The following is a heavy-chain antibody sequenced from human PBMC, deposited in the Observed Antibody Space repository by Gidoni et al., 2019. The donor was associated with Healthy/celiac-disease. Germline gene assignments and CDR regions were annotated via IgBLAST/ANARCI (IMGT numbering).Heavy chain of an antibody. CDR1: GYSCTSYW. Sequence: EVQLVQSGAAVKKPGESLRISCKGSGYSCTSYWISWVRQMPGKGLEWMGRIDPSDSYTNSSPSFQCHVTISADKSISTAYLQWSSLKASDTAMYYCARHVGWERQRDAFDIWGQGTMVTVSS. D-gene: IGHD1-26*01. CDR2: IDPSDSYT. CDR3: ARHVGWERQRDAFDI. V-gene: IGHV5-10-1*03. J-gene: IGHJ3*02.